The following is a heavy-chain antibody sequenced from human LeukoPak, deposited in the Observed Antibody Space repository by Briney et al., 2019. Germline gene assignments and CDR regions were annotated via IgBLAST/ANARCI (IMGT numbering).Heavy chain of an antibody. D-gene: IGHD3-10*01. J-gene: IGHJ4*02. CDR3: AKGPRRDYCSSTSCYSGYYGSGSYYRD. Sequence: ASVKVSCKASGYTFTSYDINWVRQATGHGLEWMGWMNPNSGNTGYAQKFQGRVTLTRKTSISTAYMELSSLRSEDTALYYCAKGPRRDYCSSTSCYSGYYGSGSYYRDWGQGTLVTVSS. CDR1: GYTFTSYD. V-gene: IGHV1-8*03. CDR2: MNPNSGNT.